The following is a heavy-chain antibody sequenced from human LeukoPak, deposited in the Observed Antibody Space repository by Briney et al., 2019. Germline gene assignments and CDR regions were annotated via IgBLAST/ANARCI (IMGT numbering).Heavy chain of an antibody. V-gene: IGHV3-72*01. D-gene: IGHD4/OR15-4a*01. Sequence: GGSMRLSCAASGFTFSDHYIDWVRQAPGKGLEWVARTRNKVNSYTTAYAASVTARSTVSRDDSSNSVYLQMNSLKFEDTAVYYCARSMYGEGRRIIDFDYWGQGSLLTVSS. CDR1: GFTFSDHY. CDR3: ARSMYGEGRRIIDFDY. CDR2: TRNKVNSYTT. J-gene: IGHJ4*02.